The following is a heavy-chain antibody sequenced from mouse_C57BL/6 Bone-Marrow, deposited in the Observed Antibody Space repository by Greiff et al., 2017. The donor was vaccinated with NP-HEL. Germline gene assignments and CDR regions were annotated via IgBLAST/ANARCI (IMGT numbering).Heavy chain of an antibody. J-gene: IGHJ4*01. Sequence: QVQLQQPGTELVKPGASVKLSCKASGYTFTSYWMHWVKQRPGQGLEWIGNINPSNGGTNYNEKFKSKATLTVDKSSSTAYMQLSSLTSEDSAVYFWGRFWWPLFAMDYWGQRTSVTVSS. CDR2: INPSNGGT. V-gene: IGHV1-53*01. CDR1: GYTFTSYW. D-gene: IGHD1-1*02. CDR3: GRFWWPLFAMDY.